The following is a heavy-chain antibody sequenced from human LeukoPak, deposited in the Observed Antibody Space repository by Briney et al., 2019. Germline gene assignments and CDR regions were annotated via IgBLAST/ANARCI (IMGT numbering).Heavy chain of an antibody. CDR1: GDSITSHY. D-gene: IGHD3-10*01. Sequence: SETLSLTCTVSGDSITSHYWSWIRQPPGKGLEWIGYIYYSGSTNYNPSLKSRVTISIDTPKNQLSLKLSSVTAAGTAVYYCARVGERRYYYYYMDVWGKGTTVTVSS. CDR3: ARVGERRYYYYYMDV. V-gene: IGHV4-59*08. J-gene: IGHJ6*03. CDR2: IYYSGST.